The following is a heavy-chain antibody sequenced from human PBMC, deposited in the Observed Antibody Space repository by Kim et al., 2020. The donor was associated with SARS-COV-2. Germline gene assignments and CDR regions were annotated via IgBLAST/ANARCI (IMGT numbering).Heavy chain of an antibody. CDR1: GFTFSSYA. V-gene: IGHV3-30*04. CDR2: ISYDGSNK. D-gene: IGHD5-18*01. Sequence: GGSLRLSCAASGFTFSSYAMHWVRQAPGKGLEWVAVISYDGSNKYYADSVKGRFTISRDNSKNTLYLQMNSLRAEDTAVYYCASEMDTAMVTLGSFDYWGQGTLVTVSS. CDR3: ASEMDTAMVTLGSFDY. J-gene: IGHJ4*02.